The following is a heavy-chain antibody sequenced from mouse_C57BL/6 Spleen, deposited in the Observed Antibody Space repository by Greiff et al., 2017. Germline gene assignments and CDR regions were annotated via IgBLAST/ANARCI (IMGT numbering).Heavy chain of an antibody. J-gene: IGHJ2*01. CDR3: TGGISDY. V-gene: IGHV14-4*01. CDR2: IDPENGDT. CDR1: GFNIKDDY. Sequence: EVQLQQSGAELVRPGASVKLSCTASGFNIKDDYMHWVKQRPEQGLEWIGWIDPENGDTEYASKFQGKAPITADTSSNTAYLQLSSLTSEDTAVYYCTGGISDYWGQGTTLTVSS.